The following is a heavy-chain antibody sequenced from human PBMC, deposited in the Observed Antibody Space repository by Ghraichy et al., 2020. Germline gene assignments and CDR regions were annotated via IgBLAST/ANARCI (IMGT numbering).Heavy chain of an antibody. D-gene: IGHD3-22*01. J-gene: IGHJ4*02. CDR2: IKQDGREK. V-gene: IGHV3-7*01. CDR3: AGSDYYDSSSYSHFDY. Sequence: GGSLRLSCAASGFTFSSYWMSWVRRAPGKGLEWVANIKQDGREKNYVDSVKGRFTISRDNAKKSLYLQMNSLRSEDTAVYYCAGSDYYDSSSYSHFDYWGQGTLVTVSS. CDR1: GFTFSSYW.